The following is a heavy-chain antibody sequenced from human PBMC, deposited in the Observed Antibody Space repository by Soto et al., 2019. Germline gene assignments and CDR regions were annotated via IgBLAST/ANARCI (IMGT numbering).Heavy chain of an antibody. Sequence: PSETLSLTCTVSGGFFTTYYWRWIRQPPGKGLEWIGYIYDSGSTNYNPSLKSRVTISVGTSKSQFSLKLSSVTAADTAVYYCASGPTVHYFDYWGQGTLVTVSS. CDR1: GGFFTTYY. D-gene: IGHD4-17*01. J-gene: IGHJ4*02. V-gene: IGHV4-59*08. CDR2: IYDSGST. CDR3: ASGPTVHYFDY.